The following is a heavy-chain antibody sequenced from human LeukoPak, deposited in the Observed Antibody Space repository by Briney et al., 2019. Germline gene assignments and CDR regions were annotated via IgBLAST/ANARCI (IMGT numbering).Heavy chain of an antibody. V-gene: IGHV1-18*01. Sequence: ASVKVSCKASGYTFTSYGISWVRQAPGQGLEWMGWISAYNGDTNYAQKLQGRVTMTTDTSTSTAYMELRSLRSDDTAVYYCAREDSAAGTGDYWGQGTLVTVSS. CDR3: AREDSAAGTGDY. CDR1: GYTFTSYG. J-gene: IGHJ4*02. CDR2: ISAYNGDT. D-gene: IGHD6-13*01.